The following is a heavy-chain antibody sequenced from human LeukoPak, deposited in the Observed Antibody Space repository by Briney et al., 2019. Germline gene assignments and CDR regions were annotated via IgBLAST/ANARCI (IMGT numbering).Heavy chain of an antibody. CDR1: GFTFGDYA. Sequence: GGSLRLPCTASGFTFGDYAMSWVRQAPGKGLEWVGFIRSKAYGATTEYAASVKGRFTISRDDSKSIAYLQMNSLKTEDTAVYYCTRAPYGGNSLATYWGQGTLVTVSS. J-gene: IGHJ4*02. CDR3: TRAPYGGNSLATY. CDR2: IRSKAYGATT. D-gene: IGHD4-23*01. V-gene: IGHV3-49*04.